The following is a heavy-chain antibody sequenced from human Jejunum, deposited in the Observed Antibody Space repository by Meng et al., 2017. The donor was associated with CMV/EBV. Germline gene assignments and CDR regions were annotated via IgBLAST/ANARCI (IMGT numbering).Heavy chain of an antibody. CDR2: IYYTGST. J-gene: IGHJ5*02. D-gene: IGHD1-14*01. V-gene: IGHV4-39*01. Sequence: WIRQAPGKGLEWIGSIYYTGSTYYNPSLKRRVIISVETSKNQVSLKLSSVTAAETAVYCCARQKDEGGGIRADGTLSGGDNWFDLWGQGTRVTVSS. CDR3: ARQKDEGGGIRADGTLSGGDNWFDL.